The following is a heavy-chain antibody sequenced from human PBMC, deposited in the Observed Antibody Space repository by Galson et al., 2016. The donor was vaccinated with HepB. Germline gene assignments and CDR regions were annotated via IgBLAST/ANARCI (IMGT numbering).Heavy chain of an antibody. D-gene: IGHD1-1*01. V-gene: IGHV4-4*07. J-gene: IGHJ3*02. CDR2: VSSSGNT. Sequence: ETLSLTCSVSGSSVSGDSIRTHYWTWIRQPAGKGLEWVGRVSSSGNTDYSPSLRVRVTMSLDTSQNHFPLLLTSVTAADTAVYFCARDSSFYNSTTPHDAFDIWGQGTMVTVSS. CDR3: ARDSSFYNSTTPHDAFDI. CDR1: GDSIRTHY.